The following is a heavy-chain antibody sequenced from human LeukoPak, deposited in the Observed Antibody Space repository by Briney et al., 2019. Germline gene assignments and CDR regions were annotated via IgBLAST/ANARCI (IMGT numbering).Heavy chain of an antibody. CDR3: ARGAFLEWLFDGWFDP. Sequence: NPSETLSLTCTVSGGSISSGDYYWSWIRQPPGKGLEWIGYIYYSGSTYYNPSLKSRVTISVDTSKNQFSLKLSSVTAADTAVYYCARGAFLEWLFDGWFDPWGQGTLVTVSS. D-gene: IGHD3-3*01. V-gene: IGHV4-30-4*08. J-gene: IGHJ5*02. CDR1: GGSISSGDYY. CDR2: IYYSGST.